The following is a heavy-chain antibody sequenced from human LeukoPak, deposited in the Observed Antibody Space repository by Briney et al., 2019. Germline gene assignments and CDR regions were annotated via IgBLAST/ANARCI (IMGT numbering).Heavy chain of an antibody. Sequence: SETLSLTCAVYGGSFSGYYWSWIRQPPGKGLEWIGEINHSGSTNYNPSLKSRVTISVDTSKNQFSLRLSSATAADTAVYYCARGPRVTIFGVAPRLDYWGQGTLVTVSS. CDR2: INHSGST. J-gene: IGHJ4*02. CDR3: ARGPRVTIFGVAPRLDY. CDR1: GGSFSGYY. D-gene: IGHD3-3*01. V-gene: IGHV4-34*01.